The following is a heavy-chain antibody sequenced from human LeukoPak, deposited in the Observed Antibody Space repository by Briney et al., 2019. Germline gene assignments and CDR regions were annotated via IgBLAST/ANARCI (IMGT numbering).Heavy chain of an antibody. D-gene: IGHD1-14*01. CDR2: IYYSGST. CDR3: ARFANSSPESWFDP. CDR1: GASIRTSEDH. J-gene: IGHJ5*02. V-gene: IGHV4-31*03. Sequence: PSEPLSLTCTVSGASIRTSEDHWTWLRQHPGKGLEWIGYIYYSGSTYYNPSLKSRVTISVDTSKNQFSLKLSSVTAADTAVYYCARFANSSPESWFDPWGQGTLVTVSS.